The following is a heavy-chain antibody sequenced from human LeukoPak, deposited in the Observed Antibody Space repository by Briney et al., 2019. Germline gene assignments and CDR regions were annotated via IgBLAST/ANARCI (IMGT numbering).Heavy chain of an antibody. CDR2: IHTNWST. CDR3: ARGSQNYYNPFDN. Sequence: PLETLSLTCTVSGGSISGSIRGTYWRWVRQPAGKGLEFIGRIHTNWSTKYNPCLKSRVTMSVDTSKNQLCLRLTSVSAADTALYDCARGSQNYYNPFDNWGQGTLVTVSS. J-gene: IGHJ4*02. D-gene: IGHD3-10*01. V-gene: IGHV4-4*07. CDR1: GGSISGSIRGTY.